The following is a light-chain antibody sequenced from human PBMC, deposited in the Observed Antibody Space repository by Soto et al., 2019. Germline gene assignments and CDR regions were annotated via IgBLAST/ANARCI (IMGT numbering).Light chain of an antibody. Sequence: EIVLTQAPGSLSLSPRERATISCRASLSFSSNPLAWYQQKPGQAPRLLIYGASRRATGIPDRFSGSGSGTEFTLTISRLEPEDFAVYYCQQYGSSTYTFGQGTKVDIK. CDR3: QQYGSSTYT. V-gene: IGKV3-20*01. J-gene: IGKJ2*01. CDR2: GAS. CDR1: LSFSSNP.